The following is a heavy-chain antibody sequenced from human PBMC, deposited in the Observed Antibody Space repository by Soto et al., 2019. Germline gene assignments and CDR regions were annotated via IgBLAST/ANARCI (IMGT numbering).Heavy chain of an antibody. V-gene: IGHV4-39*01. D-gene: IGHD1-1*01. CDR3: ARQVRMGQAPKYTCDGIDS. CDR1: GGSISSSSYY. Sequence: WETLWLSCTVSGGSISSSSYYWGWIRQPPGKGLEWIGSIYYSGSTYYNPSLKSRVTISVDTSKNQFSLKLRSVTAADTAVYYCARQVRMGQAPKYTCDGIDSWSQG. CDR2: IYYSGST. J-gene: IGHJ5*01.